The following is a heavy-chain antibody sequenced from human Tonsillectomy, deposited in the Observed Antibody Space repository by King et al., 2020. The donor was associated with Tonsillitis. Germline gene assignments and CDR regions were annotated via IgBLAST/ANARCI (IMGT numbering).Heavy chain of an antibody. V-gene: IGHV3-15*01. CDR2: IKSKTDGGTT. CDR3: TAGGLVMDV. J-gene: IGHJ6*02. Sequence: VQLVESGGGLVKPGGSLRLSCAASGFTFSNAWMNWVRQAPGKGLEWVARIKSKTDGGTTDYAAPVKGRFTISRDDSKNTLYLQMNSLKTEDTAVYYCTAGGLVMDVWGQGTTVTVSS. D-gene: IGHD3-22*01. CDR1: GFTFSNAW.